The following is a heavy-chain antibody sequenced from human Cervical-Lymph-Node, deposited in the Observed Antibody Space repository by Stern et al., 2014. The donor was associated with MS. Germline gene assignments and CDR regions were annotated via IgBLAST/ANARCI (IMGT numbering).Heavy chain of an antibody. Sequence: QVQLVQSGAEVKKPGTSVKVSCEASGFTFTTHYMHWIRQAPGEGLKLVGMINPNSGTTSYARQFQGRVTITRDTSTSTIYMELTGLRSEDTAVYFCTRVQRERRALDHLDPWGQGTLVTVSS. D-gene: IGHD1-1*01. J-gene: IGHJ5*02. V-gene: IGHV1-46*03. CDR2: INPNSGTT. CDR1: GFTFTTHY. CDR3: TRVQRERRALDHLDP.